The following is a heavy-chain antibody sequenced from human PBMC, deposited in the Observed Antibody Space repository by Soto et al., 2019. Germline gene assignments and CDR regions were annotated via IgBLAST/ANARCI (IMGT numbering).Heavy chain of an antibody. CDR3: ARAWAPTGWFRETLFDF. D-gene: IGHD3-10*01. V-gene: IGHV6-1*01. CDR2: TYYRSKWYN. CDR1: WDSVSINSAA. J-gene: IGHJ4*02. Sequence: SQPRSLTCAICWDSVSINSAAGNLIRQSPSRGLEWLGRTYYRSKWYNDYAVSVKSRITINQDTSKNQFSLQLNSVTPEETAVWYCARAWAPTGWFRETLFDFWGLGNLVTVS.